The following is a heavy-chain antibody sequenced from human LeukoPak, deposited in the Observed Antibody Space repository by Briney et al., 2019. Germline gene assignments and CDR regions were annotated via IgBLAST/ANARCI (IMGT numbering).Heavy chain of an antibody. D-gene: IGHD3-10*01. CDR2: IFTTENT. CDR3: TRDPAFYGSGD. CDR1: GDSISDYY. V-gene: IGHV4-4*07. J-gene: IGHJ4*02. Sequence: PSETLSLTCTVSGDSISDYYWSWIRQPAGRGLEWIGRIFTTENTDYNPSLTSRVTMSIDTSKNQFSLELRSVTAADMAVYYCTRDPAFYGSGDWGQGTLVTVSS.